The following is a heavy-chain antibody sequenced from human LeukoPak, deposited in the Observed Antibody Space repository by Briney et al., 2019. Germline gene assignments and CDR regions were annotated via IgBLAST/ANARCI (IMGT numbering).Heavy chain of an antibody. CDR1: GGSISSGGYY. V-gene: IGHV4-31*03. CDR2: IYYSGST. D-gene: IGHD3-9*01. Sequence: SETLSLTCTVSGGSISSGGYYWSWIRQHPGKGLEWIGYIYYSGSTYYNPSLKSRVTISVDTSKNQFSLKLSSVTAADTAVYYCARVRNYDILTGYPSTLGYWGQGTLVTVSS. CDR3: ARVRNYDILTGYPSTLGY. J-gene: IGHJ4*02.